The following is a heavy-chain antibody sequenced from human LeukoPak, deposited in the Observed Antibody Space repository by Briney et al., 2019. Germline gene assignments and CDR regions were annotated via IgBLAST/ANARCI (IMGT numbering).Heavy chain of an antibody. CDR1: GYTFTGYY. V-gene: IGHV1-2*02. CDR3: ARARATTTSGCYYYMDV. J-gene: IGHJ6*03. D-gene: IGHD2-2*01. CDR2: INPNSGGT. Sequence: ASVKVSCKASGYTFTGYYMHWVRQAPGQGLEWMGWINPNSGGTNYAQKFQGRVTMTRDTSISTAYMELSRLRSDDTAVYYCARARATTTSGCYYYMDVWGKGTTVTVSS.